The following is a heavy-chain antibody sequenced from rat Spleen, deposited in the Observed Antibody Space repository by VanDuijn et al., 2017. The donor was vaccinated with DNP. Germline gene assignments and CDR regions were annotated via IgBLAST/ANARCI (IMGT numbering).Heavy chain of an antibody. CDR1: GFTFSKHD. J-gene: IGHJ2*01. CDR2: IHSDGSST. V-gene: IGHV5S13*01. CDR3: AKDPRDFDY. D-gene: IGHD4-3*01. Sequence: EVQLLESGGGLVQPGRSLKLSCVASGFTFSKHDMAWVRQTPTKGLEWVASIHSDGSSTYYRDSVKGRFTISRDNAENTVYLQMNSLRSEDTATYYCAKDPRDFDYWGQGVMVTVSS.